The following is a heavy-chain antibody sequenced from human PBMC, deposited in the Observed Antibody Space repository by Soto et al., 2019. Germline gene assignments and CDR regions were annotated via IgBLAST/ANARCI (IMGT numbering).Heavy chain of an antibody. CDR2: IYYSGST. V-gene: IGHV4-59*07. Sequence: SDTLSLTCTVSGGSISSYYWSWIRQPPGKGLEWIGYIYYSGSTNYNPSLKSRVTISVDTSKNQFSLKLSSVTAADTAVYYCARAHYYGSGSYRHYYGMDVWGQGTTVTVSS. CDR3: ARAHYYGSGSYRHYYGMDV. J-gene: IGHJ6*02. D-gene: IGHD3-10*01. CDR1: GGSISSYY.